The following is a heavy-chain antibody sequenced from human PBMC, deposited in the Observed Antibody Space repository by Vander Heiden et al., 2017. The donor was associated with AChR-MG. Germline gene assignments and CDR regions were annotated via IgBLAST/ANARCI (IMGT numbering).Heavy chain of an antibody. CDR1: GGSISSSSYY. J-gene: IGHJ6*02. CDR3: KVGHPDYYYGMDV. V-gene: IGHV4-39*01. Sequence: QLQLQESGPGLVKPSETLSLTCTVSGGSISSSSYYWGWIRQPPGKGLEWIGSIYYSGSTYYNPSLKSRVTISVDTSKNQFSLKLSSVTAADTAVYYCKVGHPDYYYGMDVWGQGTTVTVSS. D-gene: IGHD2-15*01. CDR2: IYYSGST.